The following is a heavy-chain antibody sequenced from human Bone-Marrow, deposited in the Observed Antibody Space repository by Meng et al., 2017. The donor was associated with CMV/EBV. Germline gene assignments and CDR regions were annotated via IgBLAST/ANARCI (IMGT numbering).Heavy chain of an antibody. CDR3: AKDPSLTKGWYFDC. D-gene: IGHD4-11*01. V-gene: IGHV3-23*01. CDR2: NRGGGDST. Sequence: ASGLTCRNYAMAWICQAPGKGQEWVTTNRGGGDSTNYTDSVKDRFSISRQNSRSTLYLQMDSLRAEDTAIYYCAKDPSLTKGWYFDCWGQGTLVTVSS. CDR1: GLTCRNYA. J-gene: IGHJ4*02.